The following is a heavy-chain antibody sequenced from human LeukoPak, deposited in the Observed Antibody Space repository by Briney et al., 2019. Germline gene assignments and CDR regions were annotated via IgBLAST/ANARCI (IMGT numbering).Heavy chain of an antibody. CDR3: AKDPRRWELGDY. D-gene: IGHD1-26*01. J-gene: IGHJ4*02. V-gene: IGHV3-23*01. Sequence: PGGSLRLSCAASGFTFSIYAMSWVRHAPGEGLEWVSAISGSGGSTYYADSVKGRFTISRDNSKNTLYLQMNSLRAEDTAVYYCAKDPRRWELGDYWGQGTLVTVSS. CDR1: GFTFSIYA. CDR2: ISGSGGST.